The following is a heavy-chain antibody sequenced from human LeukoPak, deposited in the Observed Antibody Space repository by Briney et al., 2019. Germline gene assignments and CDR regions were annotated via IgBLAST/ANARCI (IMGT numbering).Heavy chain of an antibody. D-gene: IGHD4-17*01. J-gene: IGHJ1*01. CDR3: ARGPDYGDHVPLQH. CDR2: IIPILGIA. Sequence: SVKVSCKASGGTFSSYAISWVRQAPGQGLEWMGRIIPILGIANYAQKFQGRVTITADKSTSTAYMELSSPRSEDTAVYYCARGPDYGDHVPLQHWGQGTLVTVSS. V-gene: IGHV1-69*04. CDR1: GGTFSSYA.